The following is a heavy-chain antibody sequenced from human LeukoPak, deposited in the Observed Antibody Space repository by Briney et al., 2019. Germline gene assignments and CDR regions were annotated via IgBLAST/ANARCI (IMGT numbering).Heavy chain of an antibody. CDR1: GFTVSGNC. D-gene: IGHD3-16*01. V-gene: IGHV3-23*01. Sequence: GGSLRLSCAASGFTVSGNCMSWVRQAPGKGLEWVSAISGTGGSTYYADSVKGRLTISRDNSKNTLYPQMSSLRAEDTAVYYCAKDQRLGELQYTNPPFDYWGQGTLVTVSS. CDR2: ISGTGGST. J-gene: IGHJ4*02. CDR3: AKDQRLGELQYTNPPFDY.